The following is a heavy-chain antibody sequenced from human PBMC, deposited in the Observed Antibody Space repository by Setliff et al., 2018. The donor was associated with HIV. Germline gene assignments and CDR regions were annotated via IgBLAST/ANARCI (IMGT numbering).Heavy chain of an antibody. CDR2: INPGGGNT. CDR3: ARGVRPSYGSGSYYWYLDL. V-gene: IGHV1-46*01. J-gene: IGHJ2*01. D-gene: IGHD3-10*01. CDR1: GYTFTNFY. Sequence: GASVKVSCKASGYTFTNFYMHWVRQAPGQGLEWMGIINPGGGNTRYAQRFQGRVTITAGKSTSTAYRELSSLSSEDTAVYYCARGVRPSYGSGSYYWYLDLWGRGSLVTVSS.